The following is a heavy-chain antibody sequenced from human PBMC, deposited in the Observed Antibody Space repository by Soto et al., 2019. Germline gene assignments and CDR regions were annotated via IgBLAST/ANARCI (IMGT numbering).Heavy chain of an antibody. CDR2: VSAHDGKT. Sequence: QVKVVQSGGEVKKPGASVKVSCKTSGYTFPSYGFSWVRQAPGQGLEWMGWVSAHDGKTNIPQKFKDRVTMTTDKSTRTIHMELRTQKSDDTAVYYCARGGGYYGDYFDYWGQGSLVIVT. J-gene: IGHJ4*02. CDR3: ARGGGYYGDYFDY. D-gene: IGHD4-17*01. V-gene: IGHV1-18*04. CDR1: GYTFPSYG.